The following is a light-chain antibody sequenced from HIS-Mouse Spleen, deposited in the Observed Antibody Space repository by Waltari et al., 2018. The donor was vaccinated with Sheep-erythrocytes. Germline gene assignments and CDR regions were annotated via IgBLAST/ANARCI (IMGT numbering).Light chain of an antibody. CDR3: QQYYSYPYT. J-gene: IGKJ2*01. CDR1: QGISSY. Sequence: AIRMTQSPSSLSASTGDRVTITCRASQGISSYLAWYQQKPGKAPKLLICAASTLQSGVPSRFSGSGSGTDFTLTISCLQSKDFATYYCQQYYSYPYTFGQGTKLEIK. CDR2: AAS. V-gene: IGKV1-8*01.